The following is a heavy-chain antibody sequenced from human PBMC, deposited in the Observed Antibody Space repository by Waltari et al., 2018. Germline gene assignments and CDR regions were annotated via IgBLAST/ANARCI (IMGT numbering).Heavy chain of an antibody. Sequence: QVQLVESGGGVVQPGRSLRLSCAASGFTFSSYGMHWVRQAPGKGLEWVAVIWYDVSNKYYADAVKGRFTIARDNSKNTLYLQMNSLRAEDTAVYYCARSPDILTGPHPYYFDYWGQGTLVTVSS. D-gene: IGHD3-9*01. CDR3: ARSPDILTGPHPYYFDY. J-gene: IGHJ4*02. V-gene: IGHV3-33*01. CDR2: IWYDVSNK. CDR1: GFTFSSYG.